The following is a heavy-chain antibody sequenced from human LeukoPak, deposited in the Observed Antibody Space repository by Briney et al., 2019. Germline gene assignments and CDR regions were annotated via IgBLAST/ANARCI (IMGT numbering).Heavy chain of an antibody. CDR1: GFTVSSNY. D-gene: IGHD6-19*01. J-gene: IGHJ4*02. CDR3: ARGQYSSGSGDFDY. Sequence: PGGSLRLSCAASGFTVSSNYMSWVCQAPGKGLEWVSVLYSGGSTYYVDSVKGRFTISRDNSKNTLYLQMNSLRAEDTAVYYCARGQYSSGSGDFDYWGQGTLVTVSS. V-gene: IGHV3-66*01. CDR2: LYSGGST.